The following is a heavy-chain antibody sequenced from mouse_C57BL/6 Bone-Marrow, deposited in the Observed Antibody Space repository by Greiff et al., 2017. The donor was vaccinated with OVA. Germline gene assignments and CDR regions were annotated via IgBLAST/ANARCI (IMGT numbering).Heavy chain of an antibody. D-gene: IGHD1-1*01. CDR2: IYPGNSDT. Sequence: EVQLQQSGTVLARPGASVKMSCKTSGYTFTSYWMHWVKQRPGQGLEWIGAIYPGNSDTSYNQKFKGKATLTVDKSSSTAYMQLSSLTSEDSAVYYCAIHYGSSYPFAYWGQGTLVTVSA. V-gene: IGHV1-5*01. J-gene: IGHJ3*01. CDR1: GYTFTSYW. CDR3: AIHYGSSYPFAY.